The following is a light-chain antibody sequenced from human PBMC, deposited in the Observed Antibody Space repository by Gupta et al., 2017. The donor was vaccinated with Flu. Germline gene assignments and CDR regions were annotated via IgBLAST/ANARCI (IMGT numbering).Light chain of an antibody. Sequence: SPSTLSASVGDRVTITCRASPTINSRLTWYQQKPGKAPKLLIYKASSLESGVPSRFSGSGSGTEFTLTISSLQPDDFATYYCQQYDTYWTFGQGTKVESK. CDR1: PTINSR. V-gene: IGKV1-5*03. CDR2: KAS. CDR3: QQYDTYWT. J-gene: IGKJ1*01.